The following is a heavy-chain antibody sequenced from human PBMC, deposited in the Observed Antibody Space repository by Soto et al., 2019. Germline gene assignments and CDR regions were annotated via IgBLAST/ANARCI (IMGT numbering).Heavy chain of an antibody. CDR2: ISYDVSNE. CDR1: GFTFSDYA. CDR3: AREVVKGDYYYYGMDV. D-gene: IGHD2-15*01. J-gene: IGHJ6*02. Sequence: QVQVVESGGGVVQHGRSLRLSCEASGFTFSDYAFHWVRQAPGQGLEWVAVISYDVSNENYADSVKGRFTISRDNSKNTRYLQMNSLRVEDTAVDYCAREVVKGDYYYYGMDVWGQGTTVTVSS. V-gene: IGHV3-30-3*01.